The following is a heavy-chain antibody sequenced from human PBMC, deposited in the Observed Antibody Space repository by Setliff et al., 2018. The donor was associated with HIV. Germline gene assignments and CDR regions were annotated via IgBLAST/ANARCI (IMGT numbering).Heavy chain of an antibody. D-gene: IGHD3-16*01. V-gene: IGHV4-59*04. J-gene: IGHJ4*02. CDR3: VNPSGAMGDFDS. CDR2: IYYHGST. CDR1: GFTFGDYA. Sequence: SETLSLTCTVSGFTFGDYALSWFRQPPGKGLEWIGTIYYHGSTYYNPSLKGRVTISIDTSKNQFSLQLTSVTAADTAVYYCVNPSGAMGDFDSWGQGTLVTVSS.